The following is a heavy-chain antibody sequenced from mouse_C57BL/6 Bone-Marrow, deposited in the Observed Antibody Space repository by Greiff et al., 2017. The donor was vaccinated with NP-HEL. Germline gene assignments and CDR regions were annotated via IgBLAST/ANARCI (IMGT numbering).Heavy chain of an antibody. D-gene: IGHD2-1*01. CDR3: AREDGNYLYYFDY. Sequence: EVQLKQSGPVLVKPGASVKMSCKASGYTFTDYYMNWVKQSHGKSLEWIGVINPYNGGTSYNQKFKGKATLTVDKSSSTAYMELNSLTSEDSAVYYCAREDGNYLYYFDYWGQGTTLTVSS. CDR2: INPYNGGT. V-gene: IGHV1-19*01. CDR1: GYTFTDYY. J-gene: IGHJ2*01.